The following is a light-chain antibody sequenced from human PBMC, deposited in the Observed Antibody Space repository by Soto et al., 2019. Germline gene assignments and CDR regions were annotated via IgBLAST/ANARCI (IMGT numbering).Light chain of an antibody. V-gene: IGKV1-39*01. CDR2: AAS. CDR1: QSISSH. CDR3: QQSYSTLRT. J-gene: IGKJ2*01. Sequence: DIQMTQSPSSLSASVGDRVTITCRASQSISSHLNWYQQKSGKAPKLLIYAASSLQSGVPSRFSGSGSGTDFTLTISSLQPEDFATYYCQQSYSTLRTFGQGTKLEIK.